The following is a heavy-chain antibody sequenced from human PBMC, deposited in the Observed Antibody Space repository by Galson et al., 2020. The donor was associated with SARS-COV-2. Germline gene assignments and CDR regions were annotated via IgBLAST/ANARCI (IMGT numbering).Heavy chain of an antibody. V-gene: IGHV1-18*01. Sequence: ASVKVSCKASGYTFTSYGISWVRQAPGQGLEWMGWISAYNGNTNYAQKLQGRVTMTTDTSTSTAYMELRSLRSDDTAVYYCARDLARTVLAARRGLGYWGQGTLVTVSS. J-gene: IGHJ4*02. CDR2: ISAYNGNT. CDR3: ARDLARTVLAARRGLGY. D-gene: IGHD6-25*01. CDR1: GYTFTSYG.